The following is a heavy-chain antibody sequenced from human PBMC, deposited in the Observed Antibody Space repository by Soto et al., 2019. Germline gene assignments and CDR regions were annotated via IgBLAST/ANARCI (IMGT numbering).Heavy chain of an antibody. Sequence: PSETLSLTCTVSGGSISSYYWSWIRQPAGKGLEWIGRIYTSGSTNYNPSLKSRVTMSVDTSKNQFSLKLSSVTAADTAVYYCARDQLLYDYVWVSYRYFYYGMDVWGHATTVSPSS. D-gene: IGHD3-16*02. V-gene: IGHV4-4*07. CDR3: ARDQLLYDYVWVSYRYFYYGMDV. CDR1: GGSISSYY. CDR2: IYTSGST. J-gene: IGHJ6*02.